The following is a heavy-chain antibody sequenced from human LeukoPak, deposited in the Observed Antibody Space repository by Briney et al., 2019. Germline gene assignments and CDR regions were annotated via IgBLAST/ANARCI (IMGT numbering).Heavy chain of an antibody. CDR3: ARDPYSGNYGNYYYYYMDV. V-gene: IGHV3-21*01. J-gene: IGHJ6*03. CDR2: ITSSGTYI. CDR1: GFTFNNYN. Sequence: GGSLKLSCATSGFTFNNYNTNWVRQAPGRALEWVSSITSSGTYIFYADSVKGRFTISRDNAKNSLYLQMNSLGPEDTAVYYCARDPYSGNYGNYYYYYMDVWGKGTTVTISS. D-gene: IGHD1-26*01.